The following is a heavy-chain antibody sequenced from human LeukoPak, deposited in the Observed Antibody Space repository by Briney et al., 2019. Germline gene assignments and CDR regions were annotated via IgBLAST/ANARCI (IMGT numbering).Heavy chain of an antibody. CDR2: IYPGDSDT. V-gene: IGHV5-51*01. CDR3: ARRSGHGSGSYYLFDY. CDR1: GYRFSNYW. J-gene: IGHJ4*02. Sequence: GESLKISCRGFGYRFSNYWSAGVRQIPGKGVEGMDIIYPGDSDTRYSPSFQCQVTISADKSIRTAYLQWSSLKASDTAMYYCARRSGHGSGSYYLFDYWGQGTLVTVSS. D-gene: IGHD3-10*01.